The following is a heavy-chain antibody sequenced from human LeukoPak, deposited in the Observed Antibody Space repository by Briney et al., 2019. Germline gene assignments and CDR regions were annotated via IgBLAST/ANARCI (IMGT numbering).Heavy chain of an antibody. Sequence: KPGGSLRLSCAASGFTFSSYGMHWVRQAPGKGLEWAAFIRYDGSNKYYADSVKGRFTISRDNSKNTLYLQMNSLRAEDTAVYYCANLDPGAFDIWGQGTVVTVSS. CDR2: IRYDGSNK. CDR3: ANLDPGAFDI. J-gene: IGHJ3*02. D-gene: IGHD3-9*01. V-gene: IGHV3-30*02. CDR1: GFTFSSYG.